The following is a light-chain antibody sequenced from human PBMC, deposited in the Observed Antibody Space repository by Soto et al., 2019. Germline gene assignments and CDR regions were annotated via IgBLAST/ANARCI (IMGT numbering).Light chain of an antibody. CDR1: SSDVGGYNY. CDR2: DVT. CDR3: SSYASSDTLI. J-gene: IGLJ2*01. Sequence: QSVLTQPPSASGSPGQSVAISCTGTSSDVGGYNYVSWYQQHPGKAPKLMIYDVTYRPSGVSHRFSGSKSGNTASLTISGLQAEDEADYYCSSYASSDTLIFGGGTKLTVL. V-gene: IGLV2-14*01.